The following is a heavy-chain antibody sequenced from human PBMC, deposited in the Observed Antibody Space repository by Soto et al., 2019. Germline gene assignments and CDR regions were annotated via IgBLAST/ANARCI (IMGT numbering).Heavy chain of an antibody. CDR2: ISGSGGST. CDR1: GFTFSSYA. J-gene: IGHJ6*02. D-gene: IGHD2-2*03. Sequence: GGSLRLSCAASGFTFSSYAMSWVRQAPGKGLEWVSAISGSGGSTYYADSVKGRFTISRDNPKNTLYLQMNSLRAEDTAVYYCAKDRYGYCSSTSCHYGMDVWGQGTTVTVSS. V-gene: IGHV3-23*01. CDR3: AKDRYGYCSSTSCHYGMDV.